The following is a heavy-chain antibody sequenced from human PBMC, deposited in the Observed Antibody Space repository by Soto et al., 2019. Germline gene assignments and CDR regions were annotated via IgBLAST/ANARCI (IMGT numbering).Heavy chain of an antibody. V-gene: IGHV3-23*01. J-gene: IGHJ4*02. CDR1: GFTFSSYA. Sequence: EVQLLESGGGLVQPGGSLRLSCAASGFTFSSYAMSWVRQAPGKGLEWVSAISGSGGSTYYADSVKGRFTISRDNSKHTLYLQMNSLRAEDTAVYYCAKDILGSWYGFDYWGQGTLVTVSS. CDR2: ISGSGGST. CDR3: AKDILGSWYGFDY. D-gene: IGHD6-13*01.